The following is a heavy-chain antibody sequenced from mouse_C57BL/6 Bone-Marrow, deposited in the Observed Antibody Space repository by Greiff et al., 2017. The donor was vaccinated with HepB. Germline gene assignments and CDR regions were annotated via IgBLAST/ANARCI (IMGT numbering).Heavy chain of an antibody. J-gene: IGHJ1*03. V-gene: IGHV1-39*01. Sequence: EVQLQQSGPELVKPGASVKISCKASGYSFTDYNMYWVKQSNGKSLLWIGVINPNYGTTSYNQTFKGKTTLTVDQSTSKAYMQLNSLTSEDSAVYYCARRAYYGSSYGWYFDVWGTGTTVTVSS. CDR2: INPNYGTT. CDR1: GYSFTDYN. CDR3: ARRAYYGSSYGWYFDV. D-gene: IGHD1-1*01.